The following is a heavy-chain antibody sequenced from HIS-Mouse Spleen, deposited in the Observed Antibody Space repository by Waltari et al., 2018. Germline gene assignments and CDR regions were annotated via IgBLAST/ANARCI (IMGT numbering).Heavy chain of an antibody. J-gene: IGHJ2*01. CDR2: IYYSGST. CDR3: AREIPYSSSWYDWYFDL. D-gene: IGHD6-13*01. Sequence: QLQLQESGPGLVKPSETLSLTCTVSGGSISSSSYYWGWIRQPPGKGLAWIGSIYYSGSTYDNPSLKSRGTISVDTSKNQFSLKLSSVTAADTAVYYCAREIPYSSSWYDWYFDLWGRGTLVTVSS. CDR1: GGSISSSSYY. V-gene: IGHV4-39*07.